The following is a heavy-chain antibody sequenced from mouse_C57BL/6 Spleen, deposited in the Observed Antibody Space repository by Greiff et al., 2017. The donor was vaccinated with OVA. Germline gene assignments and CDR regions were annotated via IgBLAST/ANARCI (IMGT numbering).Heavy chain of an antibody. CDR3: TRDRGNYDAMDY. CDR1: GFTFSSYA. Sequence: EVQGVESGEGLVKPGGSLKLSCAASGFTFSSYAMSWVRQTPEKRLEWVAYISSGGDYIYYADTVKGRFTISRDNARNTLYLQMSSLKSEDTAMYYCTRDRGNYDAMDYWGQGTSVTVSS. CDR2: ISSGGDYI. D-gene: IGHD2-1*01. J-gene: IGHJ4*01. V-gene: IGHV5-9-1*02.